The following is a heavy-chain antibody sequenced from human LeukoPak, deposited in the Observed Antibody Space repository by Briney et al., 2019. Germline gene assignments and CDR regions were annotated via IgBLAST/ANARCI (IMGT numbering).Heavy chain of an antibody. Sequence: GGSLRLSCAASGFSFDDFAMHWVRQAPGKGLEWVSGITWNGGTIDYADSVKGRFTISRDNSKSTLYLQMNSLRVDDTAVYYCAKDANFRVPGEDWGQGILVTVSS. CDR1: GFSFDDFA. CDR2: ITWNGGTI. D-gene: IGHD3-10*01. V-gene: IGHV3-9*01. CDR3: AKDANFRVPGED. J-gene: IGHJ4*02.